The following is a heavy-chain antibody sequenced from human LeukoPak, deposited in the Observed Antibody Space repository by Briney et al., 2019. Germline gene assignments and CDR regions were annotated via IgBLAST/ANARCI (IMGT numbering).Heavy chain of an antibody. CDR1: GYSFTGYH. D-gene: IGHD6-13*01. J-gene: IGHJ4*02. CDR2: INPNSGGT. Sequence: GASVKVSCKAFGYSFTGYHLHWVRQAPRQGLEWMGWINPNSGGTNYAQKFQGRVTMTRDTSISTAYMELSRLRSDDTAVYYCARDSSSWNYWGQGTLVTVSS. V-gene: IGHV1-2*02. CDR3: ARDSSSWNY.